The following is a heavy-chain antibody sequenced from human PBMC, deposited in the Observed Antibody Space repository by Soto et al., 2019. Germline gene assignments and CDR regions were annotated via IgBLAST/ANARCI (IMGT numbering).Heavy chain of an antibody. CDR2: ISWNSGSI. V-gene: IGHV3-9*01. D-gene: IGHD6-19*01. CDR3: AKGFSSGWYDAFDI. J-gene: IGHJ3*02. Sequence: GGSLRLSCAASGFTFDDYAMHWVRQAPGKGLEWVSGISWNSGSIGYADSVKGRFTISRDNAKNSLYLQMNSLRAEDTALYYCAKGFSSGWYDAFDIWGQGTMVTVPS. CDR1: GFTFDDYA.